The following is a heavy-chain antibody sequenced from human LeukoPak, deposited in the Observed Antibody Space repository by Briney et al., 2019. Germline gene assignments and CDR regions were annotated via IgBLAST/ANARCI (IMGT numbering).Heavy chain of an antibody. Sequence: SETLSLTCTVSGGSISSSSYYWGWIRQPPGKGLEWIGSIYYSGSTYYNPSLKSRVTISVDTSKNQFSLKLSSVTAADTAVCYCARAPQGDYWGQGTLVTVSS. V-gene: IGHV4-39*07. CDR3: ARAPQGDY. CDR2: IYYSGST. J-gene: IGHJ4*02. CDR1: GGSISSSSYY.